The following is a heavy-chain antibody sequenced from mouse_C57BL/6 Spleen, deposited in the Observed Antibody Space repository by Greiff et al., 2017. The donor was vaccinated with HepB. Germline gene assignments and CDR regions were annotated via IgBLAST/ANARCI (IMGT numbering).Heavy chain of an antibody. CDR1: GFTFSSYA. J-gene: IGHJ4*01. CDR3: ARDPVGDY. Sequence: EVKLVESGGGLVKPGGSLKLSCAASGFTFSSYAMSWVRQTPEKRLEWVATISDGGSYTYYPDNVKGRFTISRDNAKNNLYLQMSHLKSEDTAMYYCARDPVGDYWGQGTSVTVSS. CDR2: ISDGGSYT. V-gene: IGHV5-4*01.